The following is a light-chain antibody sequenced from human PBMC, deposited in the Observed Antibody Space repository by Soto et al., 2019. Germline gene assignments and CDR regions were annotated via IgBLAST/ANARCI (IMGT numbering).Light chain of an antibody. J-gene: IGKJ1*01. V-gene: IGKV3-20*01. Sequence: EIVLTQSPGSLSLSPGERATLSCRASQSITTGYLAWYQQKPGQAPRPLIYGASSRASGVPGRFSGSGSGTDFTLTISRLEPEDFAVYYCQHYGNSPTCTFGQGTKVEVK. CDR3: QHYGNSPTCT. CDR2: GAS. CDR1: QSITTGY.